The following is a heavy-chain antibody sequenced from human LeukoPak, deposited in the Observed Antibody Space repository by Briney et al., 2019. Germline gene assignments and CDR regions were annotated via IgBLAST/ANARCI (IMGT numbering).Heavy chain of an antibody. D-gene: IGHD2-2*01. CDR1: GFTFGSYA. CDR2: IRSSDGHT. Sequence: GGSLRLSCAASGFTFGSYAMNWVRQAPGKGLEWVSYIRSSDGHTYYADSVRGRFTVSRDNSKNTLSLQVNSLRADDTAVYYCAIYQQEPRLGSDYWGQGTLVTVSS. V-gene: IGHV3-23*01. J-gene: IGHJ4*02. CDR3: AIYQQEPRLGSDY.